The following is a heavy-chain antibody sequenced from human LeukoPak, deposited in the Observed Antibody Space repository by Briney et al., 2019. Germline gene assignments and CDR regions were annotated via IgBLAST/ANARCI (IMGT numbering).Heavy chain of an antibody. Sequence: GESLKISCKGSGYSFTSYWIGWVRQMPGKGLEWMGIIYPGDSDTRYSPSFQGQVTISADKSISTAYLQWSSLKASDTAMYYCARQIQYYYDSSGYPKAGAAFDIWGQGTMATVSS. CDR1: GYSFTSYW. CDR2: IYPGDSDT. CDR3: ARQIQYYYDSSGYPKAGAAFDI. J-gene: IGHJ3*02. V-gene: IGHV5-51*01. D-gene: IGHD3-22*01.